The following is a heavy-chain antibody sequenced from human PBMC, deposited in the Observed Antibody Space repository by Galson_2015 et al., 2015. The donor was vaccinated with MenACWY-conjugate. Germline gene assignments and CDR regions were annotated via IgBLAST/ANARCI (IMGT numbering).Heavy chain of an antibody. Sequence: SVKVSCKVSGHSLSDLSMHWVRQAPGRGLEWMGGVDPEDGKTIYAEKFQGRVTTTEDTSTDTVYMELTSLTSEDTAVYFCAIERMGYCHGGTCYGLDVWGQGTTVTVSS. V-gene: IGHV1-24*01. CDR3: AIERMGYCHGGTCYGLDV. CDR1: GHSLSDLS. CDR2: VDPEDGKT. D-gene: IGHD2-15*01. J-gene: IGHJ6*02.